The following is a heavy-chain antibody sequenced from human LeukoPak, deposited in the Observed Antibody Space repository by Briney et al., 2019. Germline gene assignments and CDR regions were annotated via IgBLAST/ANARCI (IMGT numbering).Heavy chain of an antibody. CDR3: AKGLESGGYYYRPDVFDI. CDR1: GFSFSSYG. Sequence: PGGSLRLSCAASGFSFSSYGMHWVRQAPGKGLEWVAVISYDGSHKYYGDSVKGRFTISRDNSKNTLYLQMDSLRAEDTAVYYCAKGLESGGYYYRPDVFDIWGQGTMVTVSS. D-gene: IGHD3-22*01. J-gene: IGHJ3*02. CDR2: ISYDGSHK. V-gene: IGHV3-30*18.